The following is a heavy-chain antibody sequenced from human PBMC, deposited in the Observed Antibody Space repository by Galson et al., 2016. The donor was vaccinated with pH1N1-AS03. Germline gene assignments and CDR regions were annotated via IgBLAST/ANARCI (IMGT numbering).Heavy chain of an antibody. D-gene: IGHD3-10*01. Sequence: SLRLSCAASGFTFSGYAMNWVRQAPGKGLEWVSGVSTNGRRTFHADSVKGRFTISRDNSNNTVYLHMNSLRTEDTAVYYCAKMLRGITAVGFESWGQGILVIVSS. CDR2: VSTNGRRT. V-gene: IGHV3-23*01. CDR1: GFTFSGYA. CDR3: AKMLRGITAVGFES. J-gene: IGHJ5*01.